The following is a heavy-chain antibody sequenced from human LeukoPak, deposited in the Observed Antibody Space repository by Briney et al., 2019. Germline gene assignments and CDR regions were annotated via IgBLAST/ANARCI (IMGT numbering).Heavy chain of an antibody. Sequence: GASVKVSCKASGYTFTGYYMHWVRQAPGQGLEWMGIINPSGGSTSYAQKFQGRVTMTRDTSTSTVYMELSSLRSEDTAVYYCARSRAVVPAARDDAFDIWGQGTMVTVSS. CDR1: GYTFTGYY. J-gene: IGHJ3*02. CDR3: ARSRAVVPAARDDAFDI. CDR2: INPSGGST. D-gene: IGHD2-2*01. V-gene: IGHV1-46*01.